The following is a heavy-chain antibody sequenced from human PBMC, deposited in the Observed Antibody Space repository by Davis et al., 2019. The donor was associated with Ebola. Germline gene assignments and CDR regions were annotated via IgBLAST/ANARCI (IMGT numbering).Heavy chain of an antibody. D-gene: IGHD3-10*01. CDR2: INHSGST. V-gene: IGHV4-34*01. J-gene: IGHJ6*04. CDR3: ARGALLWFGELLYYYYGMDV. CDR1: GGSFSGYY. Sequence: MPSETLSLTCAVYGGSFSGYYWSWIRQPPGKGLEWIGEINHSGSTNYNPSLKSRVTISVDTSKNQFSLKLSSVTAADTAVYYCARGALLWFGELLYYYYGMDVWGKGTTVTVSS.